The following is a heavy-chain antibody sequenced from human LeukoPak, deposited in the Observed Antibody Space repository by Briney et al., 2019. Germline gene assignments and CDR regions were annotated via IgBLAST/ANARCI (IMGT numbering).Heavy chain of an antibody. D-gene: IGHD3-10*01. CDR1: GYTFTGYY. CDR2: INPNSGGT. CDR3: ARDHRLTVRGAISPLNP. V-gene: IGHV1-2*02. J-gene: IGHJ5*02. Sequence: GASVKVSCKASGYTFTGYYMHWVRQAPGQGLEWMGWINPNSGGTNYAQKFQGRVTMTRDTSISTAYMELSGLRSDDTAVYYCARDHRLTVRGAISPLNPWGQGTLVTVSS.